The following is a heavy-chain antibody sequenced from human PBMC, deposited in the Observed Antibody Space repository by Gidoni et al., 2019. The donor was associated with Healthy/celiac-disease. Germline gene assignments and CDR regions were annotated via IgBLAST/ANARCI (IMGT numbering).Heavy chain of an antibody. CDR3: ASQWLVRPGIGGYYYYGMDV. CDR2: IIPIFGTA. Sequence: QVQLVQSGAEVKKPGSSVKVSCKASGGTFSSYAISWVRQAPGQGLEWMGGIIPIFGTANYAQKFQGRGTITADESTSTAYMELSSLRSEDTAVYYCASQWLVRPGIGGYYYYGMDVWGQGTTVTVSS. CDR1: GGTFSSYA. J-gene: IGHJ6*02. V-gene: IGHV1-69*01. D-gene: IGHD6-19*01.